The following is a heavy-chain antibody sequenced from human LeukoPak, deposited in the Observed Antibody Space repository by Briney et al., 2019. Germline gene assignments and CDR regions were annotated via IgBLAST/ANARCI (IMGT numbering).Heavy chain of an antibody. J-gene: IGHJ6*02. Sequence: GGSLTHSCAASGLTFSSYSLNWVRQAPGKGLEWVSSISRSGNFIYYAESVESRFPSSRDNAKIAMFMQMNSLRAEDTAVYYCARDIMMFGVVTTSYCGMDVWGQGTTVTVSS. CDR3: ARDIMMFGVVTTSYCGMDV. V-gene: IGHV3-21*01. CDR1: GLTFSSYS. D-gene: IGHD3-3*01. CDR2: ISRSGNFI.